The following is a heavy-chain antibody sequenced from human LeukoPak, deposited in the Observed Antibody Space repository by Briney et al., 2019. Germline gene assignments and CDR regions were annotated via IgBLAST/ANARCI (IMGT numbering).Heavy chain of an antibody. V-gene: IGHV4-34*01. J-gene: IGHJ6*04. CDR3: ARPGMVRGVNRYYYYYYGMDV. D-gene: IGHD3-10*01. CDR1: RESFSGYY. CDR2: INHSGST. Sequence: SETLSLTCAVYRESFSGYYWSWIRQPPGKGLEWIGEINHSGSTNYNPSLKSRVTISVDTSKNQFSLKLSSVTAADTAMYYGARPGMVRGVNRYYYYYYGMDVWGKGTTVTVSS.